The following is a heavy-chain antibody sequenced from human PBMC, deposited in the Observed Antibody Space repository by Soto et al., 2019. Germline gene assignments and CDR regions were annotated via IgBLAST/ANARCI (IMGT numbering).Heavy chain of an antibody. Sequence: SETLSLTCTISGGSISGYYWTWIRQSPGKGLEYIGYIYSGNTNYNPSLNGRVTISVATSKNQFSLKLSSVTAADTAVYYCEKMFTQGYYAYLGQVTLVTVSS. CDR1: GGSISGYY. D-gene: IGHD3-22*01. V-gene: IGHV4-59*08. CDR3: EKMFTQGYYAY. J-gene: IGHJ4*02. CDR2: IYSGNT.